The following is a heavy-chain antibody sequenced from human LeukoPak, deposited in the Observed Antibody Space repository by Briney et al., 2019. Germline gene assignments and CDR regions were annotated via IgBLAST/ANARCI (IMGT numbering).Heavy chain of an antibody. CDR3: ARGKVGVAGNSNWFDP. Sequence: ASVKVSCKASGYTFTGYYMHWVRQAPGQGLEWMGWINPNSGGTNYAQKFQGRVTMTRDTSVTTAYMELSSLRSDDTAVYYCARGKVGVAGNSNWFDPWGQGTLVTVSS. V-gene: IGHV1-2*02. CDR1: GYTFTGYY. CDR2: INPNSGGT. J-gene: IGHJ5*02. D-gene: IGHD6-19*01.